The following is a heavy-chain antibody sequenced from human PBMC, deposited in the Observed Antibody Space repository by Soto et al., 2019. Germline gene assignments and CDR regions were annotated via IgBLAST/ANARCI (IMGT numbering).Heavy chain of an antibody. J-gene: IGHJ6*02. V-gene: IGHV3-23*01. D-gene: IGHD5-18*01. CDR1: GFTFSSYA. Sequence: EAQLLESGGGLEQPGGSLRLSCAASGFTFSSYAMSWVRQAPGKGLEWVSGISGSGGSTYYADSVKGRFAISRDNSNSTRSLQMNSLSAEDTAIYYGAKGYDRGGYGRMDVWGQGTTVTVSS. CDR2: ISGSGGST. CDR3: AKGYDRGGYGRMDV.